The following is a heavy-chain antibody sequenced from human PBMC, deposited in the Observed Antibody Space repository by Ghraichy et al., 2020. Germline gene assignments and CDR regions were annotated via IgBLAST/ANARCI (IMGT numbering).Heavy chain of an antibody. CDR1: GGSFSGYY. CDR2: INHSGST. V-gene: IGHV4-34*01. J-gene: IGHJ4*02. CDR3: ASRVGLGELSSWYYFDY. D-gene: IGHD3-16*02. Sequence: SETLSLTCAVYGGSFSGYYWSWIRQPPGKGLEWIGEINHSGSTNYNPSLKSRVTVSVDTSKNQFSLKLSSVTAADTAVYYCASRVGLGELSSWYYFDYWGQGTLVTVSS.